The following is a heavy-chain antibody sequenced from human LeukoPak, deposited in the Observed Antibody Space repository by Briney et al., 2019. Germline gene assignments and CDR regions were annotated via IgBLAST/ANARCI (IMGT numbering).Heavy chain of an antibody. V-gene: IGHV4-39*01. CDR2: IYYTGST. CDR3: ARHSIPRLRYFDWGLDYYYMDV. Sequence: SETLSLTCTVSSGSISSSTYYWGWIRQPPGKGLEWIGTIYYTGSTYYNPSLKSRVTISVDTSKNQFSLKLSSVTAADTAVYYCARHSIPRLRYFDWGLDYYYMDVWGKGTTVTISS. CDR1: SGSISSSTYY. J-gene: IGHJ6*03. D-gene: IGHD3-9*01.